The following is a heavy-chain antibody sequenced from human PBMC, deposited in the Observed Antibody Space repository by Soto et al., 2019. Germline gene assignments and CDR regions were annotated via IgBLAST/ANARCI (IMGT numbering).Heavy chain of an antibody. CDR3: ASTDIVARIAAFDI. D-gene: IGHD5-12*01. V-gene: IGHV1-18*01. J-gene: IGHJ3*02. Sequence: GASVKVSCKASGYTFTSYGISWVRQAPGQGLEWMGWISAYNGNTNYAQKLRGRVTMTTDTSTSTAYMELRSLRSDDTAVYYCASTDIVARIAAFDIWGQGTMVTVSS. CDR1: GYTFTSYG. CDR2: ISAYNGNT.